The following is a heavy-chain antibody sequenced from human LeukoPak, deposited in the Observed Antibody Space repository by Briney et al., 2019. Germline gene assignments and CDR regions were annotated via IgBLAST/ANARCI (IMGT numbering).Heavy chain of an antibody. J-gene: IGHJ6*02. Sequence: GGSLRLSCAATGLSVSSNFMSWVRQAPGKGLEWVSVIYGGGSTYYADSVKGRFTISRDTPKNTLYLQMNSLRAEDTAVYYCAREGVLLWFGELTEPDDYYYGMDVWGQGTTVTVSS. CDR2: IYGGGST. V-gene: IGHV3-53*01. CDR1: GLSVSSNF. CDR3: AREGVLLWFGELTEPDDYYYGMDV. D-gene: IGHD3-10*01.